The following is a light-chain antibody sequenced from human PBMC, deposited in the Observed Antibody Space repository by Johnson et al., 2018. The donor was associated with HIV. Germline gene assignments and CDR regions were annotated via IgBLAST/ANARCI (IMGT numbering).Light chain of an antibody. J-gene: IGLJ1*01. CDR1: SSNIGTNY. CDR3: GTWDSSLSAGV. CDR2: ENN. Sequence: QSVLTQPPSVSAAPGQKVTVSCSGSSSNIGTNYVSWYQHLPGTAPKLLIYENNKRPSGIPDRFSGSKSGTSATLGITGLQTGDEADYYCGTWDSSLSAGVFGTGTNVTVL. V-gene: IGLV1-51*02.